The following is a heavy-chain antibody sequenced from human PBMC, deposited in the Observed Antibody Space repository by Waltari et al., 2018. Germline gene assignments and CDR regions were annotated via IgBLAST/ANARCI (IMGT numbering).Heavy chain of an antibody. CDR1: GYSISSGSY. D-gene: IGHD6-19*01. Sequence: QVQLQESGPGLVKPSETLSLTCTVSGYSISSGSYWGWIRQPPGKGLEWIGSIYHSGSTYYNPSLKSRVTISVDTSKNQFSLKLSSVTAADTAVYYCARDVVAGTFDYWGQGTLVTVSS. V-gene: IGHV4-38-2*02. CDR2: IYHSGST. CDR3: ARDVVAGTFDY. J-gene: IGHJ4*02.